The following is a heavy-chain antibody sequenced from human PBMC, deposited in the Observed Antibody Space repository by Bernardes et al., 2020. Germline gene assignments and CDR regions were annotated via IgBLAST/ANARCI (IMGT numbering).Heavy chain of an antibody. CDR3: ARDDAWGLLDY. Sequence: ASVKVSCKASGYTFTSYTINWVRQAPGQGLEWMGWINTNTGNPTYAQGFTGRFVFSLDTSVTTAYLQISSLKAADTAVYYCARDDAWGLLDYWGQGTLVTVSS. V-gene: IGHV7-4-1*02. CDR2: INTNTGNP. J-gene: IGHJ4*02. CDR1: GYTFTSYT. D-gene: IGHD3-16*01.